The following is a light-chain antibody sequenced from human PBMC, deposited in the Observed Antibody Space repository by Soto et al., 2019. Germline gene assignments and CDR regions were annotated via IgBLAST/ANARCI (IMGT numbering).Light chain of an antibody. CDR2: DAS. V-gene: IGKV1-5*01. J-gene: IGKJ1*01. CDR1: QSISSW. CDR3: QQYNSYWWT. Sequence: DIQMTQSPSTLSASVGDRVTITCRASQSISSWLAWYQQKPGKAPKLLIYDASSLESGVPSRFSGSGSGTEFTLTIRSMQTDDFANYYCQQYNSYWWTFGQGTKVDIK.